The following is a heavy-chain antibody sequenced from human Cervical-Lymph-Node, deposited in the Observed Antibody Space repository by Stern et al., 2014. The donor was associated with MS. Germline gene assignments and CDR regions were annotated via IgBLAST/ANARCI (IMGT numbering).Heavy chain of an antibody. D-gene: IGHD3-16*02. J-gene: IGHJ4*02. Sequence: QVQLQESGPGLVKPSETLSLMCSVSSGFIGNNYWSWIRQPPGKGLEWIGHLYYSGSTYYIPSLKSRVPISLDTSKIQLALRLSSVTAADTAVYYCARAGPYDYIWGNFRHRAFYFDSWGQGALVTVSS. V-gene: IGHV4-59*01. CDR2: LYYSGST. CDR1: SGFIGNNY. CDR3: ARAGPYDYIWGNFRHRAFYFDS.